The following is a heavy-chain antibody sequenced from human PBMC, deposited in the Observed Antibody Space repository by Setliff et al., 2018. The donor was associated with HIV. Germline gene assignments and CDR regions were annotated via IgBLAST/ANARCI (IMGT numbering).Heavy chain of an antibody. J-gene: IGHJ6*02. V-gene: IGHV4-38-2*01. CDR1: GYSISSGYY. Sequence: SETLSLTCAVSGYSISSGYYWGWIRQPPGKGLEWIGSIYHSGSTHYNPSLKSRVTISVDTSKNQFSLKLSSVTAADTAVYYCARHSGGSFYNFWSGDYYYYGMDVWGQGTTVTVAS. CDR2: IYHSGST. CDR3: ARHSGGSFYNFWSGDYYYYGMDV. D-gene: IGHD3-3*01.